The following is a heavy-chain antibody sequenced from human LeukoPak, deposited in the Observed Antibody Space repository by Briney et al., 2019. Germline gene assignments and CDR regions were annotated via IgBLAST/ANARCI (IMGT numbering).Heavy chain of an antibody. CDR2: FHHSGNT. CDR1: GGSIWSYY. Sequence: PSETLPLTCTVCGGSIWSYYWNWIRQPPGKGLEWIGSFHHSGNTHYNPSLKSRVTISVDTSNNQFSLRLSSVTAADTAVYYCARSGSTTWHNFDYWDQGTLGTVSS. D-gene: IGHD6-13*01. CDR3: ARSGSTTWHNFDY. J-gene: IGHJ4*02. V-gene: IGHV4-59*13.